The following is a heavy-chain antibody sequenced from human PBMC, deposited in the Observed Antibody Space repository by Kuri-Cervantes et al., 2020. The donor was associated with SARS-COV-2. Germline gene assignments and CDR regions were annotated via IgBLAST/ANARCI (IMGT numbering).Heavy chain of an antibody. V-gene: IGHV3-33*08. CDR2: IWYDGSNK. D-gene: IGHD6-13*01. CDR1: GFTFSSYG. J-gene: IGHJ6*02. CDR3: ARDGGATAGTYYYYGMDV. Sequence: GESLKISCAASGFTFSSYGMHWVRQAPGKGLEWVAVIWYDGSNKYYADSVKGRFTISRDNSKNTLYLQMNSLRAEDKAVYYCARDGGATAGTYYYYGMDVWGQGTTVTVSS.